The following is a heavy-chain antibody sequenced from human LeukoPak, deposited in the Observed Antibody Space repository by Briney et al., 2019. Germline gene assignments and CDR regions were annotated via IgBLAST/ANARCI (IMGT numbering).Heavy chain of an antibody. V-gene: IGHV3-7*01. CDR2: IKRDGSER. Sequence: GGSLRLSCVGSGFTLNKDWMAWVRQAPGKGLEGVANIKRDGSERNYVDSVKGRFTISRDTAKKTLYLQMNSLGAEDTAVYYCARERDSGYDSLYYYDYMDVWGKGTTVIVS. CDR1: GFTLNKDW. J-gene: IGHJ6*03. CDR3: ARERDSGYDSLYYYDYMDV. D-gene: IGHD5-12*01.